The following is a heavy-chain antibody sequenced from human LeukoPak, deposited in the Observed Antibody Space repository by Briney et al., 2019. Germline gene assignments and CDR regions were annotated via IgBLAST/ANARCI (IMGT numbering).Heavy chain of an antibody. CDR3: ARHSGSYPFDP. CDR2: IYTSGTT. J-gene: IGHJ5*02. CDR1: GDSISSGLYY. Sequence: SETLSLTCTVSGDSISSGLYYWTWIRQPAGKGLEWIGRIYTSGTTNYNPSLKSRVTISVDTSKNQFSLKLSSVTAADTAVYYCARHSGSYPFDPWGQGILVTVSS. V-gene: IGHV4-61*02. D-gene: IGHD1-26*01.